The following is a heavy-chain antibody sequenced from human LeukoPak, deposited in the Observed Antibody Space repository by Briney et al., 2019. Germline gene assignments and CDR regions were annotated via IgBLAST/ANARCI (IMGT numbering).Heavy chain of an antibody. J-gene: IGHJ4*02. D-gene: IGHD3-16*02. CDR1: GGSISSSSYY. CDR2: IYYSGST. CDR3: ACQGLYDY. V-gene: IGHV4-39*01. Sequence: PSETLSLTCTVSGGSISSSSYYWGWIRQPPGKGLEWIGSIYYSGSTYYNPSLKSRVTISVDTSKNQFSLKLSSVTAADTAVYYCACQGLYDYWGQGTLVTVSS.